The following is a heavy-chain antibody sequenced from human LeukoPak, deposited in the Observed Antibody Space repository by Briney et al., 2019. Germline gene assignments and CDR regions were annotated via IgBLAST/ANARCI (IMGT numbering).Heavy chain of an antibody. J-gene: IGHJ4*02. CDR2: IRYDGSNK. CDR1: GFTFSNYG. Sequence: PGGSLRLSCAASGFTFSNYGMHWVRQAPGKGLQWVAFIRYDGSNKYYADSVKGRFTISRDNSKNTLYLQMNILKPEDTAVYYCAKPSYYYDSSGYFDYWGQGTLVTVAS. V-gene: IGHV3-30*02. D-gene: IGHD3-22*01. CDR3: AKPSYYYDSSGYFDY.